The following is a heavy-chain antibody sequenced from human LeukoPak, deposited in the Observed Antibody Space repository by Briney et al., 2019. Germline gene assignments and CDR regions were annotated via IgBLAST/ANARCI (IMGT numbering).Heavy chain of an antibody. CDR1: GYSFTSYW. D-gene: IGHD2-15*01. CDR2: IHPGDSDT. J-gene: IGHJ4*02. V-gene: IGHV5-51*01. Sequence: GESLKISCKGSGYSFTSYWIGWVRQMPGKGLEWMGIIHPGDSDTRYSPSFQGQVTISADKSISTAYLQWSSLKASDTAMYYCARPGYCSGGSCYDVVDYWGQGTLVTVSS. CDR3: ARPGYCSGGSCYDVVDY.